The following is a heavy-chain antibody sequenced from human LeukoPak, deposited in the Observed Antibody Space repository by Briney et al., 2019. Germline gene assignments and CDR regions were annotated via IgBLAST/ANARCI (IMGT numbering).Heavy chain of an antibody. Sequence: SETLSLTCTVSGGSISSYYWSWIRQPPGKGLEWIGYIYYSGSTNYNPSLKSRVTISVDTSKNQFSLKLSSVTAADTAVYYCARTVDFWSGYYPGYYYYMDVWGKGTTVTVSS. CDR3: ARTVDFWSGYYPGYYYYMDV. CDR2: IYYSGST. D-gene: IGHD3-3*01. CDR1: GGSISSYY. J-gene: IGHJ6*03. V-gene: IGHV4-59*01.